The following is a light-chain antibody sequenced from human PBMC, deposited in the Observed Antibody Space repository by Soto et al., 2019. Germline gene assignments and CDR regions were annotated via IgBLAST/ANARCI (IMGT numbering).Light chain of an antibody. CDR2: EVT. Sequence: QSALTQPASVSGSPGQSITISCAGTNRDVGGYNYVSWYQQYPGKAPKLIIYEVTYRPSGVSNRFSGSKSGNTASLTISGLQAEDEDDYYCSSYSSSSALDVIFGGGTKLTVL. V-gene: IGLV2-14*01. CDR1: NRDVGGYNY. J-gene: IGLJ2*01. CDR3: SSYSSSSALDVI.